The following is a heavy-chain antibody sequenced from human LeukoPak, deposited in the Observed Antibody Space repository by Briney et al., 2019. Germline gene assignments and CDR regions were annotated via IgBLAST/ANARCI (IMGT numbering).Heavy chain of an antibody. CDR2: ISGSGGST. CDR3: AKVGLRFLEWWNQFDP. V-gene: IGHV3-23*01. CDR1: GFTFSSYA. J-gene: IGHJ5*02. Sequence: GGSLRLSCAASGFTFSSYAMSWVRQAPGKGLEWVSAISGSGGSTYYAGSVKGRFTISRDNSKNTLYLQMNSLRAEDTAVYYCAKVGLRFLEWWNQFDPWGQGTLVTVSS. D-gene: IGHD3-3*01.